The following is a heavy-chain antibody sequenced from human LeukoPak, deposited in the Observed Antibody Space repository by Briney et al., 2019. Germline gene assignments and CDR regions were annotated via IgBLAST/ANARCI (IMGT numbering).Heavy chain of an antibody. J-gene: IGHJ3*02. CDR3: AREWELPHPIAFDI. V-gene: IGHV3-48*04. CDR2: ISSSSSTI. D-gene: IGHD1-26*01. Sequence: GGSLRLSCAASGFTFSSYSMNWVRQAPGKGLEWVSYISSSSSTIYCADSVKGRFTISRDNAKNSLYLQMNSLRAEDTAVYYCAREWELPHPIAFDIWGQGTMVTVSS. CDR1: GFTFSSYS.